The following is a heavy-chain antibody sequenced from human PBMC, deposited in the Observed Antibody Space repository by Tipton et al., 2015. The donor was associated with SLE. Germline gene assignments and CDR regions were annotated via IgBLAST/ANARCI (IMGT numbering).Heavy chain of an antibody. CDR1: GFTFSSYA. Sequence: SLRLSCAASGFTFSSYAMHWVRQAPGKGLEWVALISYDGSNKYYAESVKGRFTISRDNSKSTLYLQMNSLRVEDTAVYYCAGSLVGATVDYWGQGTLVTVSS. CDR3: AGSLVGATVDY. CDR2: ISYDGSNK. D-gene: IGHD1-26*01. J-gene: IGHJ4*02. V-gene: IGHV3-30*04.